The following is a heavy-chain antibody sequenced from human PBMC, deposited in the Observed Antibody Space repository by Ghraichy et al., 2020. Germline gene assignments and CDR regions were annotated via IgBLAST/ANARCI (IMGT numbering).Heavy chain of an antibody. D-gene: IGHD4-23*01. CDR2: INGDGSST. CDR1: KFTFSSYW. CDR3: ARAHDYSGYYFDY. V-gene: IGHV3-74*01. J-gene: IGHJ4*02. Sequence: GVLRLSCAASKFTFSSYWMHWVRQAPGKGLVWVSRINGDGSSTTYADSVKGRFTISRDNAKNTLYLQMNSLRAEDTAVYYCARAHDYSGYYFDYWGQGALVTVSP.